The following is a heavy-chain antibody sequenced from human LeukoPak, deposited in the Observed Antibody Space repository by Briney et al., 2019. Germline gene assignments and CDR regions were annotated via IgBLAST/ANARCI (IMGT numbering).Heavy chain of an antibody. J-gene: IGHJ4*02. CDR1: GGSISSGGYY. Sequence: PSETLSLTCTVSGGSISSGGYYWSWIRQPPGKGLEWIGYIYHSGSTYYNPSLKSRVTISVDRSKNQFSLKLSSVTAADTAVYYCARGGYRDIAVAGTGFDYWGQGTLVTVSS. D-gene: IGHD6-19*01. CDR3: ARGGYRDIAVAGTGFDY. CDR2: IYHSGST. V-gene: IGHV4-30-2*01.